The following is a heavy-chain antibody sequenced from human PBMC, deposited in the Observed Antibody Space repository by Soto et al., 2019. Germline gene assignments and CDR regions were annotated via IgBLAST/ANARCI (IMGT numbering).Heavy chain of an antibody. CDR2: MSSST. J-gene: IGHJ4*02. V-gene: IGHV3-23*01. D-gene: IGHD6-19*01. CDR1: GFTFSNYA. Sequence: EVQLLESGGGLVQPGGSLRLSCVVSGFTFSNYAMTWVRQAPGKGLEWVSSMSSSTYYTDSVKGRFTISRDNSKNTLYLQMNRLSAQDTAMYYCAKGSSWSEFEYWGQGTLVTVSS. CDR3: AKGSSWSEFEY.